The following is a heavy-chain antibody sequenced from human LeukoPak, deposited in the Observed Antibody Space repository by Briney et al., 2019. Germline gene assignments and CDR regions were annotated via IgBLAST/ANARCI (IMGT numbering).Heavy chain of an antibody. CDR3: ARDRGWEVLPSYFDY. CDR1: GFTFSSYS. D-gene: IGHD1-26*01. CDR2: ISSSTTTI. V-gene: IGHV3-48*02. J-gene: IGHJ4*02. Sequence: GGPVRLSCAASGFTFSSYSMNWVRQAPGKGLQWISYISSSTTTIYYTDSVKGRFTISRDNAKNSLYLQMNSLRDEDTAVYYCARDRGWEVLPSYFDYWGQGTLVTVSS.